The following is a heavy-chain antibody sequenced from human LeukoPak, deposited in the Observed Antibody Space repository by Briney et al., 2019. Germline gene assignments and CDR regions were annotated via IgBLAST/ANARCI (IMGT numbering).Heavy chain of an antibody. CDR3: ARDGTTGDAFDI. Sequence: SETLSLTCSVSGGSLSSYYWSWIRQPPGKGLEWIGFIYYSGSTSYNPSLKSRVTISVDTSKNQFSLKLSSVTAADTAVYYCARDGTTGDAFDIWGQGTMVTVSS. V-gene: IGHV4-59*01. D-gene: IGHD4-17*01. J-gene: IGHJ3*02. CDR2: IYYSGST. CDR1: GGSLSSYY.